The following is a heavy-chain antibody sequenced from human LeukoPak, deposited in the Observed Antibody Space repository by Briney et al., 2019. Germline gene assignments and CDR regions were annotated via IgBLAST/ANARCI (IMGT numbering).Heavy chain of an antibody. CDR2: ISGESGRT. V-gene: IGHV3-23*01. D-gene: IGHD2-2*01. CDR1: GFTFTSFA. CDR3: AKDGRSNTPGY. J-gene: IGHJ4*02. Sequence: GGSLRLSCAASGFTFTSFAMSWVRQAPGKGLEWVSSISGESGRTYYADSVKGRFTISRDNSKNTLYLQMNSLRVEDSAMFYCAKDGRSNTPGYRGQGTLVTVSS.